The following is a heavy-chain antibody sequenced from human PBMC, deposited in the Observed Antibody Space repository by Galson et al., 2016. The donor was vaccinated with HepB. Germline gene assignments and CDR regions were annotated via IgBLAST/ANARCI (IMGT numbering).Heavy chain of an antibody. D-gene: IGHD3-16*01. CDR3: ARDGGENWEYYFDY. CDR1: GFTFNAYR. V-gene: IGHV3-21*01. J-gene: IGHJ4*02. CDR2: ISSSSNYI. Sequence: SLRLSCAASGFTFNAYRMNWVRQAPEKGLEWLSSISSSSNYIYYADSVRGRFTVSRDNAKNSLYLQMSGLRAEDTAVYFCARDGGENWEYYFDYWGQGTLATVSA.